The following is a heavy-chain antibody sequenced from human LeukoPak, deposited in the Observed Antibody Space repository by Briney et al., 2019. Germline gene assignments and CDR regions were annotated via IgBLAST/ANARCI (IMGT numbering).Heavy chain of an antibody. CDR2: IYHSGSA. D-gene: IGHD6-19*01. CDR1: GFSISSGYY. V-gene: IGHV4-38-2*02. CDR3: ARGRGSGWYGSPAFDY. Sequence: PSETLSLTCTVSGFSISSGYYWGWIRQPPGKGLEWIGDIYHSGSAYYNPSLKSRVTLSVDTSKNQFSLKLSSVTAADTAVYYCARGRGSGWYGSPAFDYWGQGTLVTVSS. J-gene: IGHJ4*02.